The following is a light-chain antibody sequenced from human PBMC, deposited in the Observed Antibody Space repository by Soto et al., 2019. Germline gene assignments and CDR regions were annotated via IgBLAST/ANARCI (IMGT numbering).Light chain of an antibody. V-gene: IGLV2-11*01. CDR3: AAWDDILNGHWV. CDR1: SSDVGDYNS. J-gene: IGLJ3*02. CDR2: DVS. Sequence: QSALTQPRSVSGSPGQSVTVSCIGTSSDVGDYNSVSWYQQHPGKAPKLMIYDVSKRPSGVPDRFSGSKSGNTASLTISGLQAEDEADYFCAAWDDILNGHWVFGGGTKLTVL.